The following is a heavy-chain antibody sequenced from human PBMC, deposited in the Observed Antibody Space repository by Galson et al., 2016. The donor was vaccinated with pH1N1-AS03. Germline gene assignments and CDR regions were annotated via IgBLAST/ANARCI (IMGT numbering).Heavy chain of an antibody. D-gene: IGHD3-10*01. CDR3: ARGLTCHFGSGCVF. CDR1: GGTLNNYA. CDR2: ISPIFGSA. J-gene: IGHJ4*02. Sequence: SVKVSCKASGGTLNNYAVNWVRQAPGQGLEWMGGISPIFGSANHAQKFQGRVTITADIFTTTAYMELSGLSSEDTAVYYCARGLTCHFGSGCVFWGQGTLVTVSS. V-gene: IGHV1-69*06.